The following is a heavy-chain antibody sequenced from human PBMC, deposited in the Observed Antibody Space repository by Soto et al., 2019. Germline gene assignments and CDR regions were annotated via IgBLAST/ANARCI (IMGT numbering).Heavy chain of an antibody. Sequence: EVQLLESGGGLVQPGGSLRLSCAASGFTFSSYAMRWVRQAPGKGLEWVSAISGSGGSTYYADSVKGRFTISRDNSKNKLYLQMISLRAEDTAVYYCAERGSGSYFDSWGQGTLVTVSS. J-gene: IGHJ4*02. D-gene: IGHD1-26*01. V-gene: IGHV3-23*01. CDR1: GFTFSSYA. CDR3: AERGSGSYFDS. CDR2: ISGSGGST.